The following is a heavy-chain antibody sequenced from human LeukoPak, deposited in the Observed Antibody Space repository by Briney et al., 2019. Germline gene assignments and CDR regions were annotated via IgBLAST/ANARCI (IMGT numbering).Heavy chain of an antibody. CDR3: AREGITTYGMDV. Sequence: GGSLRLSCAASGFTFNNYGMNWVRQAPGKGLEWVSSISSGSTFIYYADSLKGRFTISRDNAKNSLYLQMNSLRAEDTAVYYCAREGITTYGMDVWGQGTTVTVSS. D-gene: IGHD3-10*01. CDR2: ISSGSTFI. CDR1: GFTFNNYG. V-gene: IGHV3-21*01. J-gene: IGHJ6*02.